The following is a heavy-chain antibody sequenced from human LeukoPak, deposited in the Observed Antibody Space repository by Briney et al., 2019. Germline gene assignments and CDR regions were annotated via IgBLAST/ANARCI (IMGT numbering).Heavy chain of an antibody. Sequence: GGSLRLSCAASGFTFSSYWMSWVRQAPGKGLEWVANIKQDGSEKYYVDSVKGRFTISRDNAKNSLYLQMNSLRAEDTAVYYCARESDPSLLWFGESWGQGTLVTVSS. CDR1: GFTFSSYW. CDR3: ARESDPSLLWFGES. D-gene: IGHD3-10*01. J-gene: IGHJ5*02. V-gene: IGHV3-7*01. CDR2: IKQDGSEK.